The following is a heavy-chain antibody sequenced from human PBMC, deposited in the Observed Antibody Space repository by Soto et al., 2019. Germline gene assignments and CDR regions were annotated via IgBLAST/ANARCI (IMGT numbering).Heavy chain of an antibody. V-gene: IGHV1-3*01. D-gene: IGHD2-21*02. CDR2: INGGIGNT. Sequence: QVRLEQSGTEVKEPGASVKISCKTSGYNFESYSIPWLRQAPGQRPEYMGRINGGIGNTKYSQNFQDRLTSTRDTSASARYMELSSLRSDDIGVYYCEGRWVTIYGLYFWGQGTLVIVSS. J-gene: IGHJ4*02. CDR3: EGRWVTIYGLYF. CDR1: GYNFESYS.